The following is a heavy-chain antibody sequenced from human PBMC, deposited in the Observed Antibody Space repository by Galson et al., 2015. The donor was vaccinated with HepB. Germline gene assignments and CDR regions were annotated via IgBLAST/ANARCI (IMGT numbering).Heavy chain of an antibody. CDR1: GYIFSTDW. CDR2: IYPGDSDT. Sequence: GAEVKKPGESLKIPCKASGYIFSTDWIGWVRQMPGKGLEWMGIIYPGDSDTRYSPSFQGQVIISADKSTSTAYLQWSSLKASDTAMYYCAKKASGSYYKGYNWFDFWGQGTLVTVSS. CDR3: AKKASGSYYKGYNWFDF. J-gene: IGHJ5*01. D-gene: IGHD3-10*01. V-gene: IGHV5-51*03.